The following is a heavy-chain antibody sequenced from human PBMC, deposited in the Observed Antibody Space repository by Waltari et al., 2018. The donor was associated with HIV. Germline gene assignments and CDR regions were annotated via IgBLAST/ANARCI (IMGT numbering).Heavy chain of an antibody. CDR2: ISWNSGDI. D-gene: IGHD3-3*01. CDR1: GYTFDDYA. Sequence: EVQLVESGGGSVQPGRSLRPSCPASGYTFDDYAMHWVRQPPGKGLEWVSGISWNSGDIAYADSVKGRFTISRDNTKNSLFLQMNSVRVEDTALYYCVKDGASTIFGVLNGMDVWGQGTTVTVSS. CDR3: VKDGASTIFGVLNGMDV. V-gene: IGHV3-9*01. J-gene: IGHJ6*02.